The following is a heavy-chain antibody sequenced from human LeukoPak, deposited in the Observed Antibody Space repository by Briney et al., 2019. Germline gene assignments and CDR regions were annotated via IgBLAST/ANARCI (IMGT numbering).Heavy chain of an antibody. V-gene: IGHV4-39*07. D-gene: IGHD2-15*01. CDR1: GGSISSSSYY. CDR3: ARGARYSDY. Sequence: PSETLSLTCTVSGGSISSSSYYWGWIRQPPGKGLEWIGSIYYSGSTNYNPSLKSRVTISVDTSKNQFSLKLSSVTAADTAVYYCARGARYSDYWGQGTLVTVSS. CDR2: IYYSGST. J-gene: IGHJ4*02.